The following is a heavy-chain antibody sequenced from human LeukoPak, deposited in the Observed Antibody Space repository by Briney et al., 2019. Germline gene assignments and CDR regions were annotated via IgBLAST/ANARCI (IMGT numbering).Heavy chain of an antibody. D-gene: IGHD6-19*01. CDR2: INHSGST. V-gene: IGHV4-34*01. Sequence: PSETLSPTCAVYGGSFSGYYWSWIRQPPGKGLEWIGEINHSGSTNYNPSLKSRVTISVDTSKNQFSLKLSSVTAADTAVYYCASHPIAVAGTDWFDPWGQGTLVTVSS. J-gene: IGHJ5*02. CDR3: ASHPIAVAGTDWFDP. CDR1: GGSFSGYY.